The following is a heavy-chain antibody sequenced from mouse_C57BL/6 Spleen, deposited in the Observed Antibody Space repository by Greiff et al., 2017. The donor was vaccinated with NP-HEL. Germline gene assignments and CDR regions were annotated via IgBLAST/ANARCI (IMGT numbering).Heavy chain of an antibody. D-gene: IGHD1-1*01. CDR2: IYPGSGST. V-gene: IGHV1-55*01. CDR3: GRDTTPEWYFDV. J-gene: IGHJ1*03. Sequence: QVQLQQPGAELVKPGASVKMSCKASGYTFTSYWITWVKQRPGQGLEWIGDIYPGSGSTNYNEKFKSKATLTVDTSSSTAYMQLSSLTSEDSAVYYCGRDTTPEWYFDVWGTGTTVTVSS. CDR1: GYTFTSYW.